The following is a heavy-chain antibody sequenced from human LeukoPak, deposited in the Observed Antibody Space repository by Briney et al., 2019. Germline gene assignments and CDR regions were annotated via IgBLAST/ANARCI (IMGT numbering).Heavy chain of an antibody. D-gene: IGHD1-1*01. CDR1: GFTVSSNY. Sequence: GGSLRLSCAASGFTVSSNYMSWVRQAPGKGLEWVSVIYSGGSTCYADSVKGRFTISRDNSKNTLYLQMNSLRAEDTAVYYCARDEVVATGTTGGYYYGMDVWGQGTTVTVSS. V-gene: IGHV3-66*01. CDR2: IYSGGST. J-gene: IGHJ6*02. CDR3: ARDEVVATGTTGGYYYGMDV.